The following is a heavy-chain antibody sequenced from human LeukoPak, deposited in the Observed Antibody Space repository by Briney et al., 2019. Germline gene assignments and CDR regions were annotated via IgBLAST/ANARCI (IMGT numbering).Heavy chain of an antibody. J-gene: IGHJ4*02. V-gene: IGHV3-74*01. CDR1: GFTFSSYW. CDR2: INSDGSST. CDR3: AKDMGHTVTTTTLDY. D-gene: IGHD4-17*01. Sequence: PGGSLRLSCATSGFTFSSYWMHWVRQAPGKGLVWVSRINSDGSSTSYADSVKGRFTISRDNAKNTLYLQMNSLRAEDTALYYCAKDMGHTVTTTTLDYWGQGTLVTVSS.